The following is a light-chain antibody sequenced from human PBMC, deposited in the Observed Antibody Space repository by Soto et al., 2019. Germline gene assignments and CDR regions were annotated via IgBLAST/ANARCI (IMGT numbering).Light chain of an antibody. CDR3: QLYGSSGT. CDR2: DAS. V-gene: IGKV3-11*01. CDR1: QSVSNY. J-gene: IGKJ1*01. Sequence: EIVLTQSPATLTLSPGERATLSCRASQSVSNYVAWYQQKPGQAPRLLIYDASNRATGIPARFSGSGSGTDFTLTISSLEPEDFAVYYCQLYGSSGTFGQGAKVDI.